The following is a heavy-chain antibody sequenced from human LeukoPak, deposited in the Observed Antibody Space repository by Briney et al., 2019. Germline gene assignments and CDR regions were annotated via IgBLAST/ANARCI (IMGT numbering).Heavy chain of an antibody. CDR3: ARGARAGYNLEPFDY. J-gene: IGHJ4*02. CDR2: INHSGST. V-gene: IGHV4-34*01. CDR1: GGSFSGYY. D-gene: IGHD5-24*01. Sequence: SETLSLTCAVYGGSFSGYYWSWIRQPPGKGLEWIGEINHSGSTNYNPSLKSRVTISVDTSKNQFSLKLSSVTAADTAVYYCARGARAGYNLEPFDYWGQGTLVTVSS.